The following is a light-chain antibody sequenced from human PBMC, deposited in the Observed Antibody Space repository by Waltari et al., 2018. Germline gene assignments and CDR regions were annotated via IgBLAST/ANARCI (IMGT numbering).Light chain of an antibody. J-gene: IGKJ4*02. CDR2: GPS. Sequence: EIVLTQSPATLSLSPGERATLSCRASQSVDMALAWYQQKHGQAPKLLIYGPSSRATDIPDRFTGSGSETDFSLTIRSLEPEDFAVYYCQQRGNWPVTFGEGTKVEIK. V-gene: IGKV3-11*01. CDR3: QQRGNWPVT. CDR1: QSVDMA.